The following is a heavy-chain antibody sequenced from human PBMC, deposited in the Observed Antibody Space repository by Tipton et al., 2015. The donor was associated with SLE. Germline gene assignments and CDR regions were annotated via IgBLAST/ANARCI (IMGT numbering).Heavy chain of an antibody. CDR2: VYTSGST. CDR1: GGSISSYY. V-gene: IGHV4-4*07. D-gene: IGHD2/OR15-2a*01. Sequence: TLSLTCTVSGGSISSYYWSWIRQPAGKGLEWIGRVYTSGSTNYNPSLKSRVTMSVDTSKNQFSLKLTSVTATDTAVYYCAREGLPMPARDAFDMWGQGTMVTVSS. J-gene: IGHJ3*02. CDR3: AREGLPMPARDAFDM.